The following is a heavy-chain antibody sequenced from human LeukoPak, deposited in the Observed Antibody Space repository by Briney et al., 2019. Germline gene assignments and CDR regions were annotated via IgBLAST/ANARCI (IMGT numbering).Heavy chain of an antibody. J-gene: IGHJ5*02. Sequence: SETLSLTCTVSGGSISSSSYYWGWIRQPPGKGREGIGSIYYSGSTYDNPSLKSRVTISVDTTTTQFSLKLSSVDAADTGVYYSARHEEWRVDNPCQFDHWGQGTLVTVSS. CDR1: GGSISSSSYY. CDR3: ARHEEWRVDNPCQFDH. V-gene: IGHV4-39*01. D-gene: IGHD3-3*01. CDR2: IYYSGST.